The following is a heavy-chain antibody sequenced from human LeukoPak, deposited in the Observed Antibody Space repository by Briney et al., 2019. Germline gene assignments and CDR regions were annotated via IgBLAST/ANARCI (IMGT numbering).Heavy chain of an antibody. J-gene: IGHJ4*02. CDR3: KSGGAAPGSFDY. V-gene: IGHV3-7*01. CDR1: GFTFSRYW. D-gene: IGHD1-1*01. Sequence: HAGGSLRLSCAASGFTFSRYWMSWMRQAPGKGLGWVANIKYDGSEEYYVDSVKGRFTISRDNAKNSLYLQLNSLRVEDTAVYYCKSGGAAPGSFDYWGQGTLVTVSP. CDR2: IKYDGSEE.